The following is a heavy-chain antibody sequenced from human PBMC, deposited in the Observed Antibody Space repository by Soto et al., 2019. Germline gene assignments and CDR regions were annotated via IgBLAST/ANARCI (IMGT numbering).Heavy chain of an antibody. J-gene: IGHJ6*03. CDR1: GYTFTSYG. CDR2: ISTYNGNT. V-gene: IGHV1-18*01. CDR3: ARDFSDIVVVPAAMRNGYYYYMDV. Sequence: ASVKVSCKASGYTFTSYGISWVRQAPGQGLEWMGWISTYNGNTNYAQKLQGRVTMTTDTSTSTAYMELRSLRSDDTAVYYCARDFSDIVVVPAAMRNGYYYYMDVWGKGTTVTVPS. D-gene: IGHD2-2*01.